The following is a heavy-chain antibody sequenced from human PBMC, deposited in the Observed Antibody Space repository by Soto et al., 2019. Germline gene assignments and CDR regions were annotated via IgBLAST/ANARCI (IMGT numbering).Heavy chain of an antibody. CDR2: IYSGGST. CDR1: GFIVSTNY. V-gene: IGHV3-66*01. Sequence: GGSLRLSCAASGFIVSTNYMTWVRQAPGKGLEWLSVIYSGGSTSYADSVRGRFTISRDNSKNTLYLQMNSLRAEDTAVYYCARVSTSSYSYYYYYMDVWGKGTTVTVSS. D-gene: IGHD2-15*01. CDR3: ARVSTSSYSYYYYYMDV. J-gene: IGHJ6*03.